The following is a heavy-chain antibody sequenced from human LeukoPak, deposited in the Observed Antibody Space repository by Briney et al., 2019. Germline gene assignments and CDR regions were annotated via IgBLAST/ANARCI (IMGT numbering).Heavy chain of an antibody. CDR1: GYTFAIYY. CDR3: ARAKGLFDH. CDR2: INPSGGST. Sequence: GASVKVSCKASGYTFAIYYIHWVRQAPGQGLEWMGIINPSGGSTSYTQKFQGRLTMTRDTSTSTVYMELSSLRSEDTAVYYCARAKGLFDHWGQGILVTVSS. V-gene: IGHV1-46*01. J-gene: IGHJ4*02.